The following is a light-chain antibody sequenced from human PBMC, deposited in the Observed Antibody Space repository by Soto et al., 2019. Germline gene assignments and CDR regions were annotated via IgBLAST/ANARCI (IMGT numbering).Light chain of an antibody. CDR1: QNVANY. V-gene: IGKV3-11*01. CDR2: ESS. Sequence: EIVLTRSTASPPLSPLGRAPLSCRASQNVANYLDWSQQKPGQAPRLLIYESSNRATGIAARFSGSGSGTDFTLTISSREPEDFAVDYCQQRSNWPQTSGQGTKVDIK. J-gene: IGKJ1*01. CDR3: QQRSNWPQT.